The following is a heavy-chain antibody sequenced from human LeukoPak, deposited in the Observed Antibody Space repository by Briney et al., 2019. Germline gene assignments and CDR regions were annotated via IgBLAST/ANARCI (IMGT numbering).Heavy chain of an antibody. V-gene: IGHV3-48*01. J-gene: IGHJ5*02. CDR3: ALRSGPAAGTRYNWFDP. Sequence: GGSLRLSCAASGFTFSSYSMNWVRQAPGKGLEWVSYISSSSTIYYADSVKGRFTISRDNSKNTLYLQMNSLRSEDTAVYYCALRSGPAAGTRYNWFDPWGQGTLVTVSS. CDR1: GFTFSSYS. D-gene: IGHD6-13*01. CDR2: ISSSSTI.